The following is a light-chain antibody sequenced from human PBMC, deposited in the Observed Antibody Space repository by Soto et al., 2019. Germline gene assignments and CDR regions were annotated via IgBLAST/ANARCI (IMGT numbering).Light chain of an antibody. J-gene: IGLJ1*01. CDR3: GSYTSSTSYV. CDR1: NSDDGGYNT. CDR2: DVN. V-gene: IGLV2-14*01. Sequence: LTQPASVSKSRGQAITISCTGTNSDDGGYNTVSWYQQYPGKAPKLMIHDVNNRPSGVSNRFSGSQSGNTASLTISGLQAEDEADYYCGSYTSSTSYVFGSGTKVTVL.